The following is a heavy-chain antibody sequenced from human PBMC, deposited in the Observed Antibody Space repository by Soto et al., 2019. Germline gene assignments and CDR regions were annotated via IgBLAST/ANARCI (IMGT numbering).Heavy chain of an antibody. V-gene: IGHV1-3*01. D-gene: IGHD2-2*01. J-gene: IGHJ3*02. CDR1: GYTFTSYA. Sequence: ASVKVSCKASGYTFTSYAMHWVRQAPGQRLEWMGWINAGNGNTKYSQKFQGRVTITRDTSASTAYMEMSSLRSEDTAVYYCARSQHCSSNSCYANAFDIWGQGTMVTVSS. CDR2: INAGNGNT. CDR3: ARSQHCSSNSCYANAFDI.